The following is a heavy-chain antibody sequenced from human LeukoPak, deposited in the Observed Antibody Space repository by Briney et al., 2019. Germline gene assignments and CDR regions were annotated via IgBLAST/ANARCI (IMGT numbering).Heavy chain of an antibody. CDR3: ARASAAGIMLDS. CDR2: INSDGRGT. Sequence: GGSLRLSCAASGFTFSSYAMSWVRQAPGKGLVWVSRINSDGRGTNYADSVKGRFTISRDNAKNTLYLQMNSLRAEDTAVYYCARASAAGIMLDSWGQGTLVTVSS. J-gene: IGHJ4*02. CDR1: GFTFSSYA. V-gene: IGHV3-74*01. D-gene: IGHD6-13*01.